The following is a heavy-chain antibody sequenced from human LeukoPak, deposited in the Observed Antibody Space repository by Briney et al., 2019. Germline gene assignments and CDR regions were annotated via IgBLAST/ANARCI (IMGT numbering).Heavy chain of an antibody. J-gene: IGHJ4*02. CDR1: GFTFSSYA. CDR2: ISGSGGST. Sequence: GGSLTLSCAPSGFTFSSYAMSWVRQAPGKGLEWVSAISGSGGSTYYADSVKGRFTISRDNSKNTLYLQMNSLRAEDTAVYYCAKGDHIVVVIAIPDYWGQGTLVTVSS. D-gene: IGHD2-21*01. CDR3: AKGDHIVVVIAIPDY. V-gene: IGHV3-23*01.